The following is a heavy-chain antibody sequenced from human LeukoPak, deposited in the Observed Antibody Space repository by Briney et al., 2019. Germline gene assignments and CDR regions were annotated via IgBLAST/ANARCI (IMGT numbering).Heavy chain of an antibody. CDR3: AKDTAFDY. CDR2: IQYDRSDK. D-gene: IGHD5-18*01. V-gene: IGHV3-30*02. Sequence: GGSLRLSCAASGFTFSSYGMHWVRQAPGKGLEWVAFIQYDRSDKDYADSVKGRFTISRDNSKSTLYLQMNSLRAEDTAVYYCAKDTAFDYWGQGTLVTVSS. CDR1: GFTFSSYG. J-gene: IGHJ4*02.